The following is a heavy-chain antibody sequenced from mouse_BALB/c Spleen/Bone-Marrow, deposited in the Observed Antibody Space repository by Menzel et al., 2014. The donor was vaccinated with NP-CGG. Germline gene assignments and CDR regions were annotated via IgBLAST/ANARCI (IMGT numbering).Heavy chain of an antibody. V-gene: IGHV5-17*02. CDR1: GFTFSSFG. CDR2: ISSGSSTI. Sequence: EVKLVESGGGLVQPGGSRKLSCAASGFTFSSFGMHWVRQAPEKGLEWVAYISSGSSTIYYADTVKGRFTISRDNPKNTLFLQMTSLRSEDTAMYYCARSPYDYAAMDYWGQGTSVTGTS. CDR3: ARSPYDYAAMDY. J-gene: IGHJ4*01. D-gene: IGHD2-4*01.